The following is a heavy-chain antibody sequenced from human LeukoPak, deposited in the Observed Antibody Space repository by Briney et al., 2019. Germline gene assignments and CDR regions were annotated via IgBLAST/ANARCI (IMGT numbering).Heavy chain of an antibody. Sequence: GGSLRLSCAASGFTFSSYSMNWVRQAPGKGLEWVSSISSSSSYIHYADSVKGRFTISRDNAKNSLYLQMNSLRAEDTAVYYCARVTAAPDQYYFDYWGQGTLVTVSS. CDR3: ARVTAAPDQYYFDY. CDR1: GFTFSSYS. V-gene: IGHV3-21*01. CDR2: ISSSSSYI. J-gene: IGHJ4*02. D-gene: IGHD2-2*01.